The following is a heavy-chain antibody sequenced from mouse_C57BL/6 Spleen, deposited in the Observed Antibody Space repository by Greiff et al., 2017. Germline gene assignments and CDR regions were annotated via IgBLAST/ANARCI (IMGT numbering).Heavy chain of an antibody. CDR1: GYTFTSYW. CDR3: ASQLRAMDY. D-gene: IGHD3-2*02. Sequence: QVHLQQSGAELAKPGASVKLSCKASGYTFTSYWMHWVKQRPGQGLEWIGNINPSSGYTKYNQKFKDKATLTADNSASTAYMQLRSLTYEDSAVYYCASQLRAMDYWGQGTSVTVSS. V-gene: IGHV1-7*01. J-gene: IGHJ4*01. CDR2: INPSSGYT.